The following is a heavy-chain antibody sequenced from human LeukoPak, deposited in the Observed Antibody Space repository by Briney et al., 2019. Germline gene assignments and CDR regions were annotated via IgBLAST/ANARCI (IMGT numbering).Heavy chain of an antibody. CDR1: GLTFSSYV. J-gene: IGHJ4*02. D-gene: IGHD3-3*01. CDR3: AKVGFSEMEWLLYSDH. CDR2: ISGSSGHT. Sequence: PGGSLRLSCAASGLTFSSYVMSWVRQAPGKGLEWVSAISGSSGHTYYADSVKGRFTISRNNSKNTLYLQMNSLRAEDTAVYYCAKVGFSEMEWLLYSDHWGQGTLVTVSS. V-gene: IGHV3-23*01.